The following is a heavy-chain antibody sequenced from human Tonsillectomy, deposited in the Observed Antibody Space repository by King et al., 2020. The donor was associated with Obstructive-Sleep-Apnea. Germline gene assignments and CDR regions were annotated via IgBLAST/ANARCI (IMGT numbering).Heavy chain of an antibody. V-gene: IGHV4-34*01. J-gene: IGHJ5*02. Sequence: VQLQQWGAGLLKPSETLSLTCAVYGGSFSGYYWSWIRQPPGKGLEWIGEINHSGSTNYNPSLKSRVTISVDTSKNQFSLKLRSLTAADTAVYYCARGGGNDRRIHTWFDPWGEGTLVTV. CDR3: ARGGGNDRRIHTWFDP. CDR1: GGSFSGYY. D-gene: IGHD5-12*01. CDR2: INHSGST.